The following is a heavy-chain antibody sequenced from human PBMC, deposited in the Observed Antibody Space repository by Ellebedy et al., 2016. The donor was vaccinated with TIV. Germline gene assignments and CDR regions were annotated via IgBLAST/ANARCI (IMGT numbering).Heavy chain of an antibody. J-gene: IGHJ4*02. Sequence: MPSETLSLTCTVSGGSFRRSVYSWVCSHHPPGKALDWIGSIYYSGCTHDNPSLRSQITISLDTAKNQFSLRLDSVTAADTAVYYCARHRTRTVVATAVFDYWGQGSLVTVPT. V-gene: IGHV4-39*01. CDR1: GGSFRRSVYS. CDR3: ARHRTRTVVATAVFDY. D-gene: IGHD2-21*02. CDR2: IYYSGCT.